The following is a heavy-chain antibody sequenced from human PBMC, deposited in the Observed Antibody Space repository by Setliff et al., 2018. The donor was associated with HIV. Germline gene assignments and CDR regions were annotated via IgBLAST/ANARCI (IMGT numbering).Heavy chain of an antibody. Sequence: WASVKISCKASGYTFTSYYMHWVRQAPGQGLEWMGIINPSGGSTSYAQKFQGRVTMTRDTSTSTVYMELSSLRSEDTAVYYCARNPRIAVAGTDYYYYMYVWGKGTTVTVSS. CDR3: ARNPRIAVAGTDYYYYMYV. J-gene: IGHJ6*03. CDR2: INPSGGST. CDR1: GYTFTSYY. V-gene: IGHV1-46*01. D-gene: IGHD6-19*01.